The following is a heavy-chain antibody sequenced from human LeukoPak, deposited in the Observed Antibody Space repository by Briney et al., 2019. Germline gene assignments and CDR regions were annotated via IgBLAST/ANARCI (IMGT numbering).Heavy chain of an antibody. J-gene: IGHJ4*02. D-gene: IGHD3-10*01. CDR3: AKDGSNYYGSGSYFDY. Sequence: PGGSLRLSCAASGFTFSSYGMHWVRQAPCKGLEWVAFIRYDGSNKYYADSVKGRFTISRDNSKNTLYLQMNSLRAEDTAVYYCAKDGSNYYGSGSYFDYWGQGTLVTVSS. CDR2: IRYDGSNK. CDR1: GFTFSSYG. V-gene: IGHV3-30*02.